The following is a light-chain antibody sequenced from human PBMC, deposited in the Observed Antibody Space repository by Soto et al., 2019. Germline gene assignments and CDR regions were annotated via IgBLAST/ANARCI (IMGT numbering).Light chain of an antibody. Sequence: QFVLTQPASVSWSPGQSITISCTGTSSDVGGYNYVSWYQQHPVKAPKLMIYDVTNRPSGVSDRFSGSKSGNTASLTISGLQAEDEADYYCSSYTSSSTPYVFGTGTKVTVL. CDR1: SSDVGGYNY. V-gene: IGLV2-14*01. J-gene: IGLJ1*01. CDR3: SSYTSSSTPYV. CDR2: DVT.